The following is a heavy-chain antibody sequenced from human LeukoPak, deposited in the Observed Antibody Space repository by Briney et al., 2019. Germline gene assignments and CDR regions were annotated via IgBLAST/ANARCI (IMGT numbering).Heavy chain of an antibody. CDR1: GFTFSSYS. CDR3: AKTPINLEAFDI. V-gene: IGHV3-48*04. J-gene: IGHJ3*02. Sequence: PGGSLRLSCAASGFTFSSYSMNWVRQAPGKGLEWVSYISSSSSTIYYADSVKGRFTISRDNAKNTLYLQMNSLRAEDTAVYYCAKTPINLEAFDIWGQGTMVTVSS. D-gene: IGHD2-21*02. CDR2: ISSSSSTI.